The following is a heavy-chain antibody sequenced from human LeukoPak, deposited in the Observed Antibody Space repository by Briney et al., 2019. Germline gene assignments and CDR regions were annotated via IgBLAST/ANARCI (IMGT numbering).Heavy chain of an antibody. CDR2: IDKNGNEI. CDR1: GLSISNFW. V-gene: IGHV3-7*01. D-gene: IGHD1-1*01. Sequence: QPGGSLRLSCAASGLSISNFWMHSVRQAPGKGLEWVAIIDKNGNEIKYVDSVKGRFTLSRDNAKNSVYLQMNSLRTEDTALYYCVTDGDKWNDFEYWGQGTLVTVSS. CDR3: VTDGDKWNDFEY. J-gene: IGHJ4*02.